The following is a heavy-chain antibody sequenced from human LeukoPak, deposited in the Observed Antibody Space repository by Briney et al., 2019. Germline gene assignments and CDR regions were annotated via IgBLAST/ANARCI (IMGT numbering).Heavy chain of an antibody. D-gene: IGHD3-10*01. CDR2: IRYDGSNK. Sequence: PGGSLRLSCAASGFTFSSYGMHWVRQAPGKGLEWVAFIRYDGSNKYYADSVKGRFTISRDNSKNTLYLQMNSLRAEDTAVYYCAKGTLGEQLLWFGELPYYFDYWGQGTLVTVSS. V-gene: IGHV3-30*02. J-gene: IGHJ4*02. CDR1: GFTFSSYG. CDR3: AKGTLGEQLLWFGELPYYFDY.